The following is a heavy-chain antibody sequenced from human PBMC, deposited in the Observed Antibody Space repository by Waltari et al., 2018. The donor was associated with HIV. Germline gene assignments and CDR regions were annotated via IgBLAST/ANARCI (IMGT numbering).Heavy chain of an antibody. Sequence: QVQLVQSGAEVKKPGASVKVSCKASGYTFTSYAMHWVRQAPGQRLEWMGWINAGNGNTKYSQKFQGRVTITRDTSASTAYMELSSLRSEDTAVYYCARPRAEQWLLTYYYGMDVWGQGTTVTVSS. D-gene: IGHD6-19*01. CDR1: GYTFTSYA. CDR2: INAGNGNT. CDR3: ARPRAEQWLLTYYYGMDV. V-gene: IGHV1-3*01. J-gene: IGHJ6*02.